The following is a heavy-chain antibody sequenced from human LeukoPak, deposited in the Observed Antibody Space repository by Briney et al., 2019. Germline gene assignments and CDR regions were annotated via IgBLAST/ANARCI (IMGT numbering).Heavy chain of an antibody. CDR2: ISSSGSTI. CDR3: AKEPQGADDFWIPPPPNWFDP. J-gene: IGHJ5*02. D-gene: IGHD3-3*01. V-gene: IGHV3-11*01. Sequence: PGGSLRLSCAASGFTFSDYYMSWIRQAPGKGLEWVSYISSSGSTIYYADSVKGRFTISRDNAKNSLYLQMNSLRAEDTAVYYCAKEPQGADDFWIPPPPNWFDPWGQGTLVTVSS. CDR1: GFTFSDYY.